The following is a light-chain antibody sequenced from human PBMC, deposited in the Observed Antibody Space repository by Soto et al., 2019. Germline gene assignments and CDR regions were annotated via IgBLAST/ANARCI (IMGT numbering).Light chain of an antibody. V-gene: IGKV3-11*01. J-gene: IGKJ5*01. Sequence: EIVLTQSPATLSLSPGKRATLSCRASQSVSTYLAWYQQKPGQAPRLLIYDASNRATGIPARFSGSGSGTDFTLTISSLEPEDFAVYYCQQRSDWPPITFGQGTRLES. CDR3: QQRSDWPPIT. CDR1: QSVSTY. CDR2: DAS.